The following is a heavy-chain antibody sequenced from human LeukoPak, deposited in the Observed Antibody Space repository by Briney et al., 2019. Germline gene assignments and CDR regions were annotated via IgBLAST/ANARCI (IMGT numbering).Heavy chain of an antibody. Sequence: GGSLRLSCAASGFSFSDYYMTWLGQAPGRGGEWISYISSSGSRIYYADSVKGRLTISRDNAKSSLYLQMNSLRAEDTAVYYCARARDGYNSGAFDIWGQGTMVTVSS. CDR3: ARARDGYNSGAFDI. CDR1: GFSFSDYY. J-gene: IGHJ3*02. V-gene: IGHV3-11*04. D-gene: IGHD5-24*01. CDR2: ISSSGSRI.